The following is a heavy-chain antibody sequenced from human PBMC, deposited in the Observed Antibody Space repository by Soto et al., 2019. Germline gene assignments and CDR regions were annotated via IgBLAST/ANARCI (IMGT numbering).Heavy chain of an antibody. D-gene: IGHD2-2*01. CDR2: MNPNSGNT. CDR3: ARVFLPYCSSTSCYRGDAFDI. Sequence: ASGKVSCKASGYTFTRYDINWVRQATGRGLEWMGWMNPNSGNTGYAQKFQGRVTMTRNAPISTAYMALISPRSEDTAVDYCARVFLPYCSSTSCYRGDAFDIWGQGTMVTVS. J-gene: IGHJ3*02. V-gene: IGHV1-8*01. CDR1: GYTFTRYD.